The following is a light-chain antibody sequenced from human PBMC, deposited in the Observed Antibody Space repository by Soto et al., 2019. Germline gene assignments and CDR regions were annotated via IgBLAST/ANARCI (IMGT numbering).Light chain of an antibody. CDR2: DVS. Sequence: QSVLTQPASVSGSPGQSITISCTGTSSDVGGYNHVSWYQQHPGKAPKLMIYDVSNRPSGVPNRFSGSKSGNTASLTISGLQAEDEADYYCSSYTSSSTLLFGTGTKVTVL. J-gene: IGLJ1*01. CDR1: SSDVGGYNH. CDR3: SSYTSSSTLL. V-gene: IGLV2-14*01.